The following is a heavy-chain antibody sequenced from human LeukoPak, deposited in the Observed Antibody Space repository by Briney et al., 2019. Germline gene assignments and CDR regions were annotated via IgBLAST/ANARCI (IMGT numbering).Heavy chain of an antibody. V-gene: IGHV4-61*01. J-gene: IGHJ3*02. CDR1: GGSVSGGSYY. Sequence: SETLSLTCTVSGGSVSGGSYYWSWIRQPPGKGLEWIGYIYYSGSTNYNPSLKSRVTISVDTSKNQFSLKLSSVTAADTAVYYCARDRYCSGGSCYRGDAFDIWGQGTMVTVSS. CDR2: IYYSGST. CDR3: ARDRYCSGGSCYRGDAFDI. D-gene: IGHD2-15*01.